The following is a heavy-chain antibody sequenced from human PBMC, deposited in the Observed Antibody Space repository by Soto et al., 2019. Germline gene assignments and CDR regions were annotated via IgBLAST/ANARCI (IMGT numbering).Heavy chain of an antibody. J-gene: IGHJ4*02. V-gene: IGHV3-21*01. Sequence: PGGSLRLSCAASGFIFSSYSVNWVRQAPGKGLEWVSSISSSGKYIYYADSVKGRFTISRDNAKNSLYLQMNSLRAEDTAVYYCARDSGYGDYVDYWGQGTLVTVS. CDR2: ISSSGKYI. CDR3: ARDSGYGDYVDY. D-gene: IGHD6-25*01. CDR1: GFIFSSYS.